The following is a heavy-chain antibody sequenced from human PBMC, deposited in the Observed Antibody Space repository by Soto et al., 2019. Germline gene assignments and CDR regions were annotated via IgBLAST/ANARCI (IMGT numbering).Heavy chain of an antibody. CDR1: GGSFSSYT. Sequence: QVQLVQSGAEVKKPGSSVKVSCKASGGSFSSYTISWVRQAPGQGLEWMGGIIPLFDTTNYAQKFQGRVTLTADESSSTAYMELSSLTSEDTAVFYCTTGGGGYVHRFDSWGQGTLVTVSS. CDR3: TTGGGGYVHRFDS. CDR2: IIPLFDTT. V-gene: IGHV1-69*01. D-gene: IGHD5-12*01. J-gene: IGHJ4*02.